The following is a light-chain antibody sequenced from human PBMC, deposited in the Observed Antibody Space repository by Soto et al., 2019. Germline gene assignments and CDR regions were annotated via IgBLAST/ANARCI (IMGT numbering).Light chain of an antibody. V-gene: IGLV2-14*01. CDR1: SSDVGGYNY. J-gene: IGLJ2*01. CDR2: DVS. CDR3: SSYTSSSTLGV. Sequence: QSALTQPASVSGSPGQSITISCTGTSSDVGGYNYVSWYQQHPGKAPKLIIYDVSNRPSGVSNRFSGSKSRNTASLTISGLQAEDEADYYCSSYTSSSTLGVFGGGTKLTVL.